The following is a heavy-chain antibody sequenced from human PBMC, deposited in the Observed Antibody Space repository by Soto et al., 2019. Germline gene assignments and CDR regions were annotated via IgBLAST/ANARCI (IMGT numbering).Heavy chain of an antibody. Sequence: QVQLVQSGAEVKKPGSSVKVSCKASGGTFSSYTISWVRQAPGQGLEWMGRIIPILGIANYAQKFQGRVTITADKSTSTAYMELSSLRSEDTAVYYCARSNSGYDYLDYYYSCYLDVWGKGTTVTVSS. D-gene: IGHD5-12*01. V-gene: IGHV1-69*02. CDR1: GGTFSSYT. CDR3: ARSNSGYDYLDYYYSCYLDV. CDR2: IIPILGIA. J-gene: IGHJ6*03.